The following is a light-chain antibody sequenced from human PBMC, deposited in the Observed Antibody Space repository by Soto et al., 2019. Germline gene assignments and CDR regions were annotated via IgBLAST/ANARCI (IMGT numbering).Light chain of an antibody. CDR3: CSYAGSYTYV. V-gene: IGLV2-11*01. J-gene: IGLJ1*01. CDR2: DVS. CDR1: SSDVGGYNY. Sequence: QSALTQPRSVSGSPGQSVTISCTGTSSDVGGYNYVSWYQQHPGKAPKLMIYDVSKRPSGVPDRVSGSKSGNTASLTISGLQAEDEADYYCCSYAGSYTYVFGTGTKLTVL.